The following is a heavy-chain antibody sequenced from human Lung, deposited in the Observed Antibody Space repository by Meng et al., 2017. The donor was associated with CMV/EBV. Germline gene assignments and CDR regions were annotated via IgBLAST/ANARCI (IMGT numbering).Heavy chain of an antibody. D-gene: IGHD4-23*01. Sequence: SXTXSLXCTVSGTXISSSTYYWGWIRQPPGKGLVWIGSVSYSGRTYYNPTLKSRVTISVDTSKNQLSLRLSSVTAADTAVYYCAREGGKGDYSDNRIYYGMDFWXQGTTVTVSS. J-gene: IGHJ6*02. CDR3: AREGGKGDYSDNRIYYGMDF. CDR2: VSYSGRT. V-gene: IGHV4-39*07. CDR1: GTXISSSTYY.